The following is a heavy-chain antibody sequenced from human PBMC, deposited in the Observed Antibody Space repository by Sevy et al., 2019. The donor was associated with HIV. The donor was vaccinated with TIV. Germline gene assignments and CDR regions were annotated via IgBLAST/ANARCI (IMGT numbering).Heavy chain of an antibody. CDR2: ISYDGSNK. CDR3: ARGGGISSGQNREGAFDI. Sequence: GGSLRLSCAASGFTFSSYAMHWVRQAPGKGLEWVAVISYDGSNKYYADSVKGRFTISRDNSKNTLYLQMNSLRAEDTAVYYCARGGGISSGQNREGAFDIRGQGTMVTVSS. D-gene: IGHD3-22*01. V-gene: IGHV3-30-3*01. CDR1: GFTFSSYA. J-gene: IGHJ3*02.